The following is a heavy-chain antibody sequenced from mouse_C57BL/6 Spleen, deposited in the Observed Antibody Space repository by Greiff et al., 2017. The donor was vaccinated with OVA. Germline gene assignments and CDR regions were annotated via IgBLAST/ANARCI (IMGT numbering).Heavy chain of an antibody. CDR2: IDPSDSYT. V-gene: IGHV1-50*01. CDR1: GYTFTSYW. CDR3: ARRDYDGYYFDY. Sequence: QVQLQQSGAELVKPGASVKLSCKASGYTFTSYWMQWVKQRPGQGLEWIGEIDPSDSYTNYNQKFKGKATLTVDTSSSTAYMQLSSLTSEDSAVYYCARRDYDGYYFDYWGQGTTRTVSS. J-gene: IGHJ2*01. D-gene: IGHD2-3*01.